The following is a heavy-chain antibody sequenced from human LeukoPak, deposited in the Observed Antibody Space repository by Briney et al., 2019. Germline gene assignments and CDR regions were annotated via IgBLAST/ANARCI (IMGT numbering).Heavy chain of an antibody. CDR3: ARAYYDSSGSVDY. CDR2: INPNSGGT. V-gene: IGHV1-2*02. CDR1: VYTFTGYY. Sequence: ASVKVSCKASVYTFTGYYMHWVRQAPGQGLEWMGWINPNSGGTNYAQKFQGRVTMTRDTSISTAYMELSRLRSDDTAVYYCARAYYDSSGSVDYWGQGTLVTVSS. J-gene: IGHJ4*02. D-gene: IGHD3-22*01.